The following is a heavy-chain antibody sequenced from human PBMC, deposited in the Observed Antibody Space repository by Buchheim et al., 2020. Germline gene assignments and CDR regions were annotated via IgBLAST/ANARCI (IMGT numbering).Heavy chain of an antibody. V-gene: IGHV3-74*01. CDR3: AAEPDSSWFDP. D-gene: IGHD6-13*01. J-gene: IGHJ5*02. CDR1: RFSFSSYW. Sequence: EVQLVESGRDLVQPGGSLRLSCAASRFSFSSYWMHWVRQAPGKGLVWVARINSDGRLTNYADSVKGRFTISRDNGKKTLYLQMNSLRAEDTAVYYCAAEPDSSWFDPWGQGTL. CDR2: INSDGRLT.